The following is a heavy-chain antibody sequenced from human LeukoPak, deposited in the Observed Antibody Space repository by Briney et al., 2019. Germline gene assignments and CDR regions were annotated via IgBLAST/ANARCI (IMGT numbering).Heavy chain of an antibody. V-gene: IGHV3-7*01. CDR2: IKQDGSEK. CDR1: GFTFSNYW. J-gene: IGHJ4*02. CDR3: QAGDVLGNFDY. Sequence: PGGSLRLSCAASGFTFSNYWMTWVRQAPGKGLEWVASIKQDGSEKYYVDSVKGRFTISRDNSKNTLYLQMNSLRAEDTAVYYCQAGDVLGNFDYWGQGTLVTVSS. D-gene: IGHD2-8*02.